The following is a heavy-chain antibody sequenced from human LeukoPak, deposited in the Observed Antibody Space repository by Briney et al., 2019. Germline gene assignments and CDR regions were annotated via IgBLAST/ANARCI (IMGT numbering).Heavy chain of an antibody. Sequence: PGGSLRLSCVASGFTFSRFELNWVRQAPGKGLEWVSHISTGTYIAYADSVKGRFTISRDNARNSLYLEMNSLRAEDTAVYFCARATWDPNYYYYMDVWGKGTTVTISS. CDR3: ARATWDPNYYYYMDV. CDR2: ISTGTYI. J-gene: IGHJ6*03. D-gene: IGHD1-26*01. V-gene: IGHV3-48*03. CDR1: GFTFSRFE.